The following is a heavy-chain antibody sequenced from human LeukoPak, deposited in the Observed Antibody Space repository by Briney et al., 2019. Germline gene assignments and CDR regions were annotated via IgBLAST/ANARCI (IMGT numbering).Heavy chain of an antibody. J-gene: IGHJ4*02. CDR1: GVSISSGVYY. CDR3: ARDCSASCYTGLDY. D-gene: IGHD2-2*02. Sequence: TLSLTCTVSGVSISSGVYYWSRIRQPPGKGLEWIGYIYHSGSTYYNPSLKSRVTISVDRSKNQFSLKLNSVTAADTAVYYCARDCSASCYTGLDYWGQGTLVTVSS. CDR2: IYHSGST. V-gene: IGHV4-30-2*01.